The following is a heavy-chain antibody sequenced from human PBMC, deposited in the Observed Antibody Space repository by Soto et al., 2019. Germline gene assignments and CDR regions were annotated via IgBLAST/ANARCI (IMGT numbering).Heavy chain of an antibody. CDR2: ISSGSSYI. CDR3: ARDIVLAPAASAMDV. D-gene: IGHD2-2*01. CDR1: GLTFSSYS. Sequence: EVQLVESGGGLVKPGGSLRLSCAASGLTFSSYSMNWVRQAPGKGLEWVSSISSGSSYIYYAESVKGRFTISRDNAKNALYLQMNSLRAEDTAVYYCARDIVLAPAASAMDVWGQGTTVTVSS. J-gene: IGHJ6*02. V-gene: IGHV3-21*01.